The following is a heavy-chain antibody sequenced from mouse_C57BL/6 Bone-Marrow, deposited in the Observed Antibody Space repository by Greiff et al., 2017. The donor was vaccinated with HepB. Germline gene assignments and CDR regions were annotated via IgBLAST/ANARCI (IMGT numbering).Heavy chain of an antibody. D-gene: IGHD2-10*01. V-gene: IGHV1-50*01. CDR3: ARPSYYLYAMDY. CDR2: IDPSDSYT. J-gene: IGHJ4*01. CDR1: GYTFTSYW. Sequence: QVQLQQPGAELVKPGASVKLSCKASGYTFTSYWMQWVKQRPGQGLEWIGEIDPSDSYTNYNQKFKGKATLTVDTSSSTTYMQLSSLTSKYSAVYYCARPSYYLYAMDYWGQGTSVTVSS.